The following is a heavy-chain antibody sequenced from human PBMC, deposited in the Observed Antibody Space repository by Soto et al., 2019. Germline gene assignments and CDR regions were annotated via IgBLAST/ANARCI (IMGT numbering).Heavy chain of an antibody. CDR3: ARDSTWIPYYHYGMDV. CDR2: IYSGGNT. V-gene: IGHV3-53*01. J-gene: IGHJ6*02. Sequence: EVQLVESGGGLIQPGGSLRLSCAASGFSVSSNYMSWVRQAPGKGLEWVSVIYSGGNTHYADSVKGRFTISRDNSKNTLYLQKNSLSAEDTAVYYCARDSTWIPYYHYGMDVWGQGTTVTVSS. CDR1: GFSVSSNY. D-gene: IGHD5-18*01.